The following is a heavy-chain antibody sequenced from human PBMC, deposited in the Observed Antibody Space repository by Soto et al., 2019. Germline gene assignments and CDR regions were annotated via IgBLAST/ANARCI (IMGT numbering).Heavy chain of an antibody. J-gene: IGHJ4*03. D-gene: IGHD3-10*01. Sequence: SGPTLVNPTQTLTLTCTVSGFSLSTRGKTLVLIRQPPGEAPEWLALGEQYSPSLQSRLNFTKYTSKNQVVLTMTDMDPVDTDAYYCTLRDDISMGPIYWGHWSLVTVSS. CDR1: GFSLSTRGKT. CDR2: GE. CDR3: TLRDDISMGPIY. V-gene: IGHV2-5*01.